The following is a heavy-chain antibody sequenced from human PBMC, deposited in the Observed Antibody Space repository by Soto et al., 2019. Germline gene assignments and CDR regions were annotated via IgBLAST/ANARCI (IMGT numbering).Heavy chain of an antibody. J-gene: IGHJ6*02. Sequence: QVQLVQSGAEVKKPGSSVKVSCKASGGTFSSYAISWVRQAPGQGLEWMGGINPIFGTANYAQKFQGRVTITADETTSTAYMELSSLSSEDTAVYYYASPNPHAHFWSAPGGYDGMDVWGQGTTVTVSS. V-gene: IGHV1-69*12. D-gene: IGHD3-3*02. CDR3: ASPNPHAHFWSAPGGYDGMDV. CDR1: GGTFSSYA. CDR2: INPIFGTA.